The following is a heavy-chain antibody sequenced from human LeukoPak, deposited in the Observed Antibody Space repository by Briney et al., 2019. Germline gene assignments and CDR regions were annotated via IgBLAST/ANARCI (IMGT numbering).Heavy chain of an antibody. CDR3: ARHLGTYSDH. Sequence: PGGSLRLSCAASGFTLSTFGNHWVRQAPGKGLEWVASISSDGNNKYYVGSVEGRFTISRDNSRNTLYLQVNSLRADDTAVYYCARHLGTYSDHWGQGTLVTVSS. J-gene: IGHJ4*02. V-gene: IGHV3-30*03. CDR1: GFTLSTFG. CDR2: ISSDGNNK. D-gene: IGHD7-27*01.